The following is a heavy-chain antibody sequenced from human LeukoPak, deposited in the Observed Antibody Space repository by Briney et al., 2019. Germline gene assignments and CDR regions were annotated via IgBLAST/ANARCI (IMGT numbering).Heavy chain of an antibody. CDR2: IRFDSSYK. V-gene: IGHV3-30*02. J-gene: IGHJ4*02. D-gene: IGHD6-13*01. Sequence: PGGSLRLSCAASGFSFRNYGMHWVRQAPGKGLEWVTFIRFDSSYKYYADSVKGRFTISRDNSKSTLDLQMNSLRTEDTALYYCARDRARRQQLPFDYWGQGTLVTVSS. CDR3: ARDRARRQQLPFDY. CDR1: GFSFRNYG.